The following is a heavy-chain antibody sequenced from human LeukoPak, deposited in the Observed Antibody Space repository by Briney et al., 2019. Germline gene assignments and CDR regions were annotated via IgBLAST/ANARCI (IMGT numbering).Heavy chain of an antibody. CDR2: INPSGGST. V-gene: IGHV1-46*01. J-gene: IGHJ4*02. CDR3: ARADCGGDCYPSTYFDY. D-gene: IGHD2-21*01. Sequence: ASVKVSCKASGYTFTSYYMHWVRQAPGQGLEWMGIINPSGGSTSYAQKFQGRVTMTRDTSTSTVYMELSSLSAEDTAVYYCARADCGGDCYPSTYFDYWGQGTLVTVSS. CDR1: GYTFTSYY.